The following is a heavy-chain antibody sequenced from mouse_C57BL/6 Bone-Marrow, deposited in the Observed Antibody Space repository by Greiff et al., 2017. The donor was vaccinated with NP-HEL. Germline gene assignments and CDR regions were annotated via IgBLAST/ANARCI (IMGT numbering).Heavy chain of an antibody. CDR1: GFTFSDYG. Sequence: EVMLVESGGGLVKPGGSLKLSCAASGFTFSDYGMHWVRQAPEKGLEWVAYVSSGSSTIYYADTVKGRFTISRDNAKNTLFLQMTSLRSEDTAMYYCANAYGWYFDVWGTGTTVTVSS. V-gene: IGHV5-17*01. CDR2: VSSGSSTI. D-gene: IGHD1-1*01. CDR3: ANAYGWYFDV. J-gene: IGHJ1*03.